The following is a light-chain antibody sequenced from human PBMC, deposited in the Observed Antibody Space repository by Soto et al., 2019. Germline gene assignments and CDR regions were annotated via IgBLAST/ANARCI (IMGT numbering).Light chain of an antibody. CDR1: QGISNY. J-gene: IGKJ3*01. Sequence: DIQMTQSPSSLSAFVGDSVTFTCRASQGISNYLAWYLQKPGKVPKLLVYAASTLHSQVPSRISGSGSGTEFTLTIRSLQPEDVGTYYCQHYHSPPFTFGPGTKLEIK. CDR3: QHYHSPPFT. CDR2: AAS. V-gene: IGKV1-27*01.